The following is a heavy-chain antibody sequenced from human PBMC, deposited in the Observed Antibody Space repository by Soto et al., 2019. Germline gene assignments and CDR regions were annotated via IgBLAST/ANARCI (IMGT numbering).Heavy chain of an antibody. V-gene: IGHV1-8*02. CDR3: ARMASAGTLNWFDP. Sequence: HVQLVQSGDEVKAPGASVRVPCEASGYTFINFDISWAPQAAGQGLEWLGCMNPGSGQRGYASKLQGRVDMTRDASTGTSHLELSSLTSDDTAVYYCARMASAGTLNWFDPWGQGTLVTVS. CDR1: GYTFINFD. J-gene: IGHJ5*02. D-gene: IGHD6-13*01. CDR2: MNPGSGQR.